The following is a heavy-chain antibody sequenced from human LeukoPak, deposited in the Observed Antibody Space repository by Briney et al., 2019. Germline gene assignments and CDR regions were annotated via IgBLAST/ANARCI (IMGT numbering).Heavy chain of an antibody. CDR1: GYTFTNYG. D-gene: IGHD3-10*01. J-gene: IGHJ5*02. Sequence: ASVKVSCKASGYTFTNYGISWVRQAPGQGLEWMGWISAYNGNTNYAQKLQGRVTMTTDTSTSTAYMELRSLRSDDTAVYYCAYEMDYYGSGSYYGAWGQGTLVTVSS. CDR3: AYEMDYYGSGSYYGA. V-gene: IGHV1-18*01. CDR2: ISAYNGNT.